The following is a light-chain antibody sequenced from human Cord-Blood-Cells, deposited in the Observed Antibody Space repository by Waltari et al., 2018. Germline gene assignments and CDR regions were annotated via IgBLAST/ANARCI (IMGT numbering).Light chain of an antibody. CDR1: QDISNY. V-gene: IGKV1-33*01. CDR2: DAS. Sequence: DIQRNQSPSSLSASVGDRVTITCQASQDISNYLNWYQQKPGKAPKLLIYDASNLETGVPSRFSGSGSGTDFTFTISSLQPEDIATYYCQQYDNLPLTFGGGTKVEIK. CDR3: QQYDNLPLT. J-gene: IGKJ4*01.